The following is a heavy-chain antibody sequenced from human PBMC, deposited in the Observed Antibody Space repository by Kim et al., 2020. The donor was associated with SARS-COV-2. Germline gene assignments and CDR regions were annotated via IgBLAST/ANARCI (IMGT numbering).Heavy chain of an antibody. D-gene: IGHD6-13*01. CDR3: ARPTAAAGTLAFDY. J-gene: IGHJ4*02. V-gene: IGHV4-34*01. Sequence: NPSLKSRVTISVDTSKNQFSLKLSSVTAADTAVYYCARPTAAAGTLAFDYWGQGTLVTVSS.